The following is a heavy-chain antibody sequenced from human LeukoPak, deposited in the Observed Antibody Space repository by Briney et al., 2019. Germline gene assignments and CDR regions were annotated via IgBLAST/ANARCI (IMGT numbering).Heavy chain of an antibody. V-gene: IGHV4-34*01. D-gene: IGHD2-2*01. CDR1: GGSFSGYY. CDR3: AREGPLGYCSSTSCYRYYYYGMDV. Sequence: SSETLSLTCAVYGGSFSGYYWSWIRRPPGKGLEWIGEINHSGSTNYNPSLKSRVTISVDTSKNQFSLKLSSVTAADTAVYYCAREGPLGYCSSTSCYRYYYYGMDVWGQGTTVTVSS. CDR2: INHSGST. J-gene: IGHJ6*02.